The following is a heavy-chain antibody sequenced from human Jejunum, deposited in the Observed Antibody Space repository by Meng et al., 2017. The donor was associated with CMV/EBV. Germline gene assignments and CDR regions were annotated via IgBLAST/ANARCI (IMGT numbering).Heavy chain of an antibody. CDR2: IYYNANT. CDR3: ARLVLRGVIRNYFDY. Sequence: GSSSSGEYLWGWIRQPPGKGLEYIGTIYYNANTYCNPSLKSRVTMSVDMSKNQFSLWLSSVTAADTAVYYCARLVLRGVIRNYFDYWGRGPLVTVSS. CDR1: GSSSSGEYL. D-gene: IGHD3-10*01. J-gene: IGHJ4*02. V-gene: IGHV4-39*01.